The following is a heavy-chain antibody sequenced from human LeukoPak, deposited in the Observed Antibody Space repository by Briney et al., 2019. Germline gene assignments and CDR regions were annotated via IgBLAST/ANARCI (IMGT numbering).Heavy chain of an antibody. J-gene: IGHJ4*02. Sequence: PGGSLRLSCAASGFTFSSYEMNWVRQAPGKGLEWVSYISSSGSTIYYADSVKGRFTISRDNAKNSLYLQMNTLRAEDTAVYYCARRAITMVRGVRPYFFDYWGQGTLVTVSS. D-gene: IGHD3-10*01. CDR2: ISSSGSTI. CDR1: GFTFSSYE. CDR3: ARRAITMVRGVRPYFFDY. V-gene: IGHV3-48*03.